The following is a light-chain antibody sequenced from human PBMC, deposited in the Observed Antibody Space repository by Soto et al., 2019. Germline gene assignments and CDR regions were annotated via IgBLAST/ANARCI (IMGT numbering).Light chain of an antibody. CDR2: DVS. CDR1: SSDVGGYNY. J-gene: IGLJ2*01. Sequence: QSALTQPASVSGSPGQSITISCTGTSSDVGGYNYVSWYQQHPGKAPKLMIYDVSNRPSGVSNRFSGSKSGNTASLTISGLQAEDEADYYCSSYTSSSVVFGGETKVTVL. CDR3: SSYTSSSVV. V-gene: IGLV2-14*01.